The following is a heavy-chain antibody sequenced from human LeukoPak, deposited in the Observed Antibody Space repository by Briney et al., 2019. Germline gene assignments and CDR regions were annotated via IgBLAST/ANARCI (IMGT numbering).Heavy chain of an antibody. V-gene: IGHV3-23*01. D-gene: IGHD3-16*01. Sequence: GGSLRLSCAASRFIFRNYAMSWVRQAPGRGLEWLSIISGTADSKYYADSVKGRFTISRDNPRSTLYLELNILRAEDTAVYYCAKADATIGGAFDTWGQGTMVIVSS. CDR3: AKADATIGGAFDT. CDR2: ISGTADSK. J-gene: IGHJ3*02. CDR1: RFIFRNYA.